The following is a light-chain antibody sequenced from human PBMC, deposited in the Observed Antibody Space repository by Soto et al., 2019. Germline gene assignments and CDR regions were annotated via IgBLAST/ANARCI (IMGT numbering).Light chain of an antibody. CDR1: QSAGNF. Sequence: EIVMTQSPATLSVSPGETASLSFRASQSAGNFLAWYQQKPGQAPRLLIYYISTRATGIPARFSGSGSGTEFTLTISRLEPEDFVVYHCQQYGDLPPTFGQGTKVDIK. CDR2: YIS. V-gene: IGKV3D-15*01. J-gene: IGKJ1*01. CDR3: QQYGDLPPT.